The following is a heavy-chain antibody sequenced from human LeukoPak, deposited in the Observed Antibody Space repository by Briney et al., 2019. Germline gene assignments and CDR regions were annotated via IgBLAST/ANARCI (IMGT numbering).Heavy chain of an antibody. CDR2: INWNGGST. D-gene: IGHD3-16*01. CDR1: GFTFDDYG. Sequence: PGGSLRLSCTASGFTFDDYGMSSVRQAPGKGLEWVSGINWNGGSTGYADSVKGRFTISRDNAKNSLYLQMNSLRAEDTALYYCARVWGLRLGDPIEFWGQGTLVTVSS. CDR3: ARVWGLRLGDPIEF. V-gene: IGHV3-20*04. J-gene: IGHJ4*02.